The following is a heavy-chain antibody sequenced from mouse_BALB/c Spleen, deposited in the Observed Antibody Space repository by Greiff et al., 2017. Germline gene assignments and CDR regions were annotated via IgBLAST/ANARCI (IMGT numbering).Heavy chain of an antibody. V-gene: IGHV1-66*01. D-gene: IGHD2-2*01. J-gene: IGHJ3*01. CDR3: ARRDGYEGGSWFAY. CDR2: IFPGSGNT. Sequence: QVQLQQSGPELVKPGASVKISCKASGYSFTSYYIHWVKQRPGQGLEWIGWIFPGSGNTKYNEKFKGKATLTADTSSSTAYMQLSSLTSEDSAVYFCARRDGYEGGSWFAYWGQGTLVTVSA. CDR1: GYSFTSYY.